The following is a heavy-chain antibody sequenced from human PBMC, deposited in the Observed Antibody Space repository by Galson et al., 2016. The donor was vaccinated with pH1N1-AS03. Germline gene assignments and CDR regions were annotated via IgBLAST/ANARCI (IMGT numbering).Heavy chain of an antibody. CDR2: IYTGGDT. V-gene: IGHV3-53*01. Sequence: SLRLSCAVSGLSVAKNYMSWVRQAPGKGLEWVSSIYTGGDTFYTDSVRGRFTISRDDSKNTLYLQMNSIRAADRAMYYCARVDSSTCSDGWVPFVYWGQGTLVTVSS. J-gene: IGHJ4*02. CDR1: GLSVAKNY. CDR3: ARVDSSTCSDGWVPFVY. D-gene: IGHD2-15*01.